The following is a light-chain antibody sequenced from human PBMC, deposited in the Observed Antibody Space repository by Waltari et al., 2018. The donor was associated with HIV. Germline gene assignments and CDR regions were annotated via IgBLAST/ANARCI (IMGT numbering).Light chain of an antibody. V-gene: IGLV2-14*03. CDR3: SSYTSSTYVV. J-gene: IGLJ2*01. CDR2: DVS. Sequence: QSALTQPASVSGSPGQSITISCTGTSNDVGGYNYVSWYQQHQGKVPKLIINDVSNRPSGVSYRCSGSKSGNTASLTISGLQAEDEADYYCSSYTSSTYVVFGGGTKLTVL. CDR1: SNDVGGYNY.